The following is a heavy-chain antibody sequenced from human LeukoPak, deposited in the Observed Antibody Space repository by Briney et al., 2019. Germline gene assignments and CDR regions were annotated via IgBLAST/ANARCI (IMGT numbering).Heavy chain of an antibody. CDR3: ARVGDGDPFDY. CDR1: GYTFTIYA. CDR2: INTNTGNP. D-gene: IGHD4-17*01. Sequence: ASVKVSCKASGYTFTIYAMNWVRQAPGQGLEWMGWINTNTGNPMYAQGFTGRFVFSLDTSVSTAYLQISSLKAEDTAVYYCARVGDGDPFDYWGQGTLVTVSS. V-gene: IGHV7-4-1*02. J-gene: IGHJ4*02.